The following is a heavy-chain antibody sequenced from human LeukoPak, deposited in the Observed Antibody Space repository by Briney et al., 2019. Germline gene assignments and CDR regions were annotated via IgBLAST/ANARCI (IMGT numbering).Heavy chain of an antibody. Sequence: SETLSLTCTVSGGSISSYYWSWIRRPPGKGLEWIGYIYYSGSTNYNPSLKSRVTISVDTSKNQFSLKLSSVTAADTAVYYCARSNMKGPFDPWGQGTLVTVSS. V-gene: IGHV4-59*08. CDR3: ARSNMKGPFDP. CDR2: IYYSGST. D-gene: IGHD2/OR15-2a*01. J-gene: IGHJ5*02. CDR1: GGSISSYY.